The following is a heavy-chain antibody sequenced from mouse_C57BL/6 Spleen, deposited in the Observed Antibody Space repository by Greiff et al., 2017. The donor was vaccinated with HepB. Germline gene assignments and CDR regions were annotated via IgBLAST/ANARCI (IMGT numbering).Heavy chain of an antibody. CDR2: ISSGGDYI. D-gene: IGHD2-4*01. Sequence: EVMLVESGEGLVKPGGSLKLSCAASGFTFSSYAMSWVRQTPEKRLEWVAYISSGGDYIYYANTVKGRFTISRDNARNTLYLQMSSLKSEDTAMYYCTRGYDYDGVYAMDYWGQGTSVTVSS. V-gene: IGHV5-9-1*02. CDR3: TRGYDYDGVYAMDY. CDR1: GFTFSSYA. J-gene: IGHJ4*01.